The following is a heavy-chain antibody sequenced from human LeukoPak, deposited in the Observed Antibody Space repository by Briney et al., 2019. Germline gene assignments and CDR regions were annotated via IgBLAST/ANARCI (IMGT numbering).Heavy chain of an antibody. D-gene: IGHD3-3*01. Sequence: GESLKISCKGSGYSSTSYWIGWVRQMPGKGLEWMGIIYPGDSDTRYSPSFQGQVTISADKSISTAYLQWSSLKASDTAMYYCARLSSPYYDFWSGYYDNTDHFDYWGQGTLVTVSS. V-gene: IGHV5-51*01. J-gene: IGHJ4*02. CDR3: ARLSSPYYDFWSGYYDNTDHFDY. CDR2: IYPGDSDT. CDR1: GYSSTSYW.